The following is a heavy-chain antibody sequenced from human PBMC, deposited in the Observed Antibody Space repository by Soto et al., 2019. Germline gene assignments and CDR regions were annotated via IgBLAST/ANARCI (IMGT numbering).Heavy chain of an antibody. J-gene: IGHJ4*02. CDR1: GYTFTSYA. V-gene: IGHV1-3*01. Sequence: QVQLVKSGAEVKKPGASVKVSCKASGYTFTSYAMHWVRHAPGERLEWMGWNYAANGHTKYSQYFQGRVTITRDTSSSTAYMELSSLRSDYTAVYYCASLPIALSGHRLIYCGQGTLDTVSS. CDR2: NYAANGHT. D-gene: IGHD6-19*01. CDR3: ASLPIALSGHRLIY.